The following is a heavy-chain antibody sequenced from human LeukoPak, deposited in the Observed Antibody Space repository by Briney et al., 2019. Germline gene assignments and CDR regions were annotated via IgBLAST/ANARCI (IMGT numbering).Heavy chain of an antibody. CDR1: GYTFTGYY. V-gene: IGHV1-2*02. J-gene: IGHJ4*02. CDR2: INPNSGGT. D-gene: IGHD3-9*01. CDR3: ARDAGYDILTGYFGAGDY. Sequence: ASVKVSCKASGYTFTGYYMHWVRQAPGQGLEWMGWINPNSGGTNYAQKFQGRVTMTRDTSISTAYTELSRLRSDDTAVYYCARDAGYDILTGYFGAGDYWGQGTLVTVSS.